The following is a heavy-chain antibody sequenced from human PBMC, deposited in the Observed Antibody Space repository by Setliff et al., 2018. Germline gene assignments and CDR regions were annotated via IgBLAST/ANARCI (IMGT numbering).Heavy chain of an antibody. Sequence: ASVKVSCKASGYTFTNYGIAWVRQAPGQGLEWMGWISVHSGNTFYAPKFQGRVTMTTDTSTDTAYLDLRSLRSDDTAVYYCSRLVRYCTTTTCQTLSGGEHWSQGTLVTVS. D-gene: IGHD2-8*01. J-gene: IGHJ1*01. CDR1: GYTFTNYG. CDR3: SRLVRYCTTTTCQTLSGGEH. V-gene: IGHV1-18*01. CDR2: ISVHSGNT.